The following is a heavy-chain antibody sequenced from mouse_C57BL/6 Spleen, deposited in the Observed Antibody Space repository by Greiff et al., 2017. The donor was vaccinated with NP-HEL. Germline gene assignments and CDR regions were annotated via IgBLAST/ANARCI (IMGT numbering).Heavy chain of an antibody. CDR3: ARAADGRSPYYAMDY. Sequence: VQLQQSGTELVKPGASVKLSCKASGYTFTSYWMHWVKQRPGQGLEWIGNINPSNGGTNYNEKFKSKATLTVDKSSSTAYMQLSSLTSEDSAVYYCARAADGRSPYYAMDYWGQGTSVTVSS. J-gene: IGHJ4*01. D-gene: IGHD1-1*01. V-gene: IGHV1-53*01. CDR2: INPSNGGT. CDR1: GYTFTSYW.